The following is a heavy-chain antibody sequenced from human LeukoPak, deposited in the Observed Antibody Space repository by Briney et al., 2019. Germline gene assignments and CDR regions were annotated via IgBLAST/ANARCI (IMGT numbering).Heavy chain of an antibody. D-gene: IGHD3-22*01. CDR2: INHSGST. Sequence: SETLSLTCAVYGGSFSGYYWSWIRQPPGKGLEWLGEINHSGSTNYNPSLKSRVTISVDTSKNQFSLKLSSVTAADTAVYYCARKPYYYDSGYFQHWGQGTLVTVSS. CDR1: GGSFSGYY. CDR3: ARKPYYYDSGYFQH. J-gene: IGHJ1*01. V-gene: IGHV4-34*01.